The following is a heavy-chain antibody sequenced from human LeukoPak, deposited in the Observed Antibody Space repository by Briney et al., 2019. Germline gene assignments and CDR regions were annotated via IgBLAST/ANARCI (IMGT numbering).Heavy chain of an antibody. D-gene: IGHD4-17*01. V-gene: IGHV3-9*01. CDR1: GFTFDDYA. J-gene: IGHJ3*02. Sequence: GGSLRLSCAASGFTFDDYAMHWVRQAPGKGLEWVSGISWNSGSIGYADSVKGRFTISRDNAKNSLYLQMNSLRAEDTALYYCAKDQGDYPNDAFDIWGQGTMVTVSS. CDR3: AKDQGDYPNDAFDI. CDR2: ISWNSGSI.